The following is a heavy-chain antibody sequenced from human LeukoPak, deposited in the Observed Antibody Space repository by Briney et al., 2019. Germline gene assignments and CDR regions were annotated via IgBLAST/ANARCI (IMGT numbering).Heavy chain of an antibody. J-gene: IGHJ4*02. CDR1: GFTFTSYW. CDR3: ARSKLARFDY. Sequence: PGGSLRLSCAASGFTFTSYWISWVRQAPGKGLEWVANIKQDGSEKYYVDSVKGRFTISRDNAKNSLYLQMNSLRAEDTAVYYCARSKLARFDYWGQGTLVTVSS. CDR2: IKQDGSEK. V-gene: IGHV3-7*04. D-gene: IGHD6-13*01.